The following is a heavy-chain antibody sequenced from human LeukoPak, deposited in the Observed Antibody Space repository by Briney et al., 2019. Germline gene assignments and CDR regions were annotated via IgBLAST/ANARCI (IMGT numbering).Heavy chain of an antibody. Sequence: ASVKVSCKASGGTFSSYAISWVRQAPGQALEWMGGIIPSFGTTNHAQKFQGRVTITVDESTNTAYMELSSLRSEDTAVYYCVTVGGQSSSWYGFDCWGQGTLVTVSS. CDR3: VTVGGQSSSWYGFDC. V-gene: IGHV1-69*01. CDR2: IIPSFGTT. D-gene: IGHD6-13*01. J-gene: IGHJ4*02. CDR1: GGTFSSYA.